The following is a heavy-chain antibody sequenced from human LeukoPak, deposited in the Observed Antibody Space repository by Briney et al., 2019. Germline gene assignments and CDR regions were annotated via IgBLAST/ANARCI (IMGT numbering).Heavy chain of an antibody. CDR3: SKVDDGDWNAFDF. Sequence: GGSLRLFCVVSGFTFNLYAMSWVRQAPGKGLEWVSVFSESGDKTLYAGSVRGRFTITRDNSKNTLSLQMNSLIAEDTALYYCSKVDDGDWNAFDFWGQGTMVTVSP. V-gene: IGHV3-23*01. D-gene: IGHD2-21*02. CDR1: GFTFNLYA. CDR2: FSESGDKT. J-gene: IGHJ3*01.